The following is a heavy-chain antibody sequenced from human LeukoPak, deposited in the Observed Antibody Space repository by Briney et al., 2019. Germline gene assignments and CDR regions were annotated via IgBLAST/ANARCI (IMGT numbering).Heavy chain of an antibody. CDR2: IYPGDYDT. V-gene: IGHV5-51*01. J-gene: IGHJ4*02. CDR1: GYSFSNYW. CDR3: ARQYGRPFDY. D-gene: IGHD4-17*01. Sequence: GESLKISCKGSGYSFSNYWIGWVRQMPGKGLEWMGIIYPGDYDTRYRPSFQGQVTISVDESINTAYLQWSSLEASDTAMYYCARQYGRPFDYWGQGTLVTVSS.